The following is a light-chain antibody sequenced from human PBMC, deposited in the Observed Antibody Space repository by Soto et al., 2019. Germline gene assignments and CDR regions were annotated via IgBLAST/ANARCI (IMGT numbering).Light chain of an antibody. Sequence: QSALTQPASVSGSPGQSITISCTGTSSGVGGYNYVSWYQQHPGKAPKLMIYEVSNRPSGVSNRFSGSKSDNTASLTISGLQAEDEADYYCSSYTSFSTYVFGTGTKV. CDR3: SSYTSFSTYV. CDR1: SSGVGGYNY. J-gene: IGLJ1*01. V-gene: IGLV2-14*01. CDR2: EVS.